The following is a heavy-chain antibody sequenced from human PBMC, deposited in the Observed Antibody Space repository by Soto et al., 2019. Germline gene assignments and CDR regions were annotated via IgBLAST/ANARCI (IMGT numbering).Heavy chain of an antibody. CDR1: GGSFSGYY. CDR2: INHSGST. J-gene: IGHJ6*02. V-gene: IGHV4-34*01. Sequence: SETLSLACAVYGGSFSGYYWSWIRQPPGKGLEWIGEINHSGSTNYNPSLKSRVTISVDTSKNQFSLKLSSVSAADTAVYYCATGRGVRGVIITTYYYYGLDVWGQGTTVT. CDR3: ATGRGVRGVIITTYYYYGLDV. D-gene: IGHD3-10*01.